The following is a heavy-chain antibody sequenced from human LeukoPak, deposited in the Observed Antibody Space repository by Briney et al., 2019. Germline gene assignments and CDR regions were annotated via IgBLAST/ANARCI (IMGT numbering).Heavy chain of an antibody. J-gene: IGHJ4*02. D-gene: IGHD3-10*01. Sequence: PGGSLRLSCAASGFTFSNYWMSWVRQAPGKGLEWVAIIKQDGSEKYYVDSVKGRFTISRDNAENSLYLQMNGLTAADSAEYYCATNVDYGSGNGGGNWGQGTVVTVSS. CDR2: IKQDGSEK. CDR1: GFTFSNYW. CDR3: ATNVDYGSGNGGGN. V-gene: IGHV3-7*01.